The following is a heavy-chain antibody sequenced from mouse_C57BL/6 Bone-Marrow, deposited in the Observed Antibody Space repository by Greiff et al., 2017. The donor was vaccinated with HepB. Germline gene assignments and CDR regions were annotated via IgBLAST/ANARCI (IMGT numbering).Heavy chain of an antibody. Sequence: VKVVESGPELVKPGASVKISCKASGYAFSSSWMNWVKQRPGKGLEWIGRIYPGDGDTNYNGKFKGKATLTADKSSSTAYMQLSSLTSEDSAVYFCASIYYGNYVGYFDVWGTGTTVTVSS. V-gene: IGHV1-82*01. D-gene: IGHD2-1*01. CDR2: IYPGDGDT. CDR3: ASIYYGNYVGYFDV. J-gene: IGHJ1*03. CDR1: GYAFSSSW.